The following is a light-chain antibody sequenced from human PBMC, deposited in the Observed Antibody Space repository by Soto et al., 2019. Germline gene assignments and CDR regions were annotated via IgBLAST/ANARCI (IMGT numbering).Light chain of an antibody. CDR1: SSNIGNNY. V-gene: IGLV1-51*02. Sequence: QSVLTQPPSVSAAPGQKVTISCSGSSSNIGNNYVSWYQQPPGTAPKLLIYENNKRPSGIPDRFSGSKSGTSATLGITGLQTGDEADYYCRTWDSSLSAVVFGGGTKLTVL. CDR2: ENN. J-gene: IGLJ2*01. CDR3: RTWDSSLSAVV.